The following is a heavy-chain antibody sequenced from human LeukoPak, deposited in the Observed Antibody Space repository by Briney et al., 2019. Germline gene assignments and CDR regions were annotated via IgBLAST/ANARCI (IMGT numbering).Heavy chain of an antibody. CDR2: IKEDGSEK. CDR1: EFSVGSNY. V-gene: IGHV3-7*01. D-gene: IGHD2-2*03. CDR3: ARLDPRGPDDY. Sequence: GGSLRLSCAASEFSVGSNYMTWVRQAPGKGLEWVANIKEDGSEKYYVESVKGRFTISRDNAKNSLSLQMNSLRAEDTAVYYCARLDPRGPDDYWGQGTLVTVPS. J-gene: IGHJ4*02.